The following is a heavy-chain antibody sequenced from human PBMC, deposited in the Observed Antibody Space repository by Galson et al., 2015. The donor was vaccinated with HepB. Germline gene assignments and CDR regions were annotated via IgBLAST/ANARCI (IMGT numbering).Heavy chain of an antibody. CDR3: TRGSSARVMRGPLDF. CDR1: GYTFSDYY. V-gene: IGHV1-2*06. Sequence: SVKVSCKASGYTFSDYYIHWVRQAPGQGLEWLGRISTKSGDTNYAQKFKGRVSMTRDTSINTAYMELTRLQSDDTAVYYCTRGSSARVMRGPLDFWGQGTPVTVS. CDR2: ISTKSGDT. D-gene: IGHD3-10*01. J-gene: IGHJ4*02.